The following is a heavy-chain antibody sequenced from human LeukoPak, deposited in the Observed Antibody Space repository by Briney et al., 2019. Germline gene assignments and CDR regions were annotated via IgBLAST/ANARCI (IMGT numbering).Heavy chain of an antibody. Sequence: PSETLSLTCAVYGGSFSGYYWSWIRQPPGKGLEWIGEINHSGSTNYNPSLKSRVTISVDTSRNQFSLKLSSVTAADTAVYYCARVAQPRYSSGWYGRREGPKKYHFDYWGQGTPVTVSS. CDR2: INHSGST. CDR3: ARVAQPRYSSGWYGRREGPKKYHFDY. V-gene: IGHV4-34*01. CDR1: GGSFSGYY. D-gene: IGHD6-19*01. J-gene: IGHJ4*02.